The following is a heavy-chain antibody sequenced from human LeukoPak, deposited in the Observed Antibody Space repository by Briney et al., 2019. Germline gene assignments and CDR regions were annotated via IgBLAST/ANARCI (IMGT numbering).Heavy chain of an antibody. V-gene: IGHV3-21*01. CDR1: GFTLSSYN. CDR2: ISSSSRDI. Sequence: NAGGSLRLSCAASGFTLSSYNMNWVRQAPGKGLEWVSSISSSSRDIYYADSVKGRFTISRDNAKNSLSLQMNSLRAEDTAVYYCARVPAYSNNGIYYYYYMDVWGKGTTVTVS. CDR3: ARVPAYSNNGIYYYYYMDV. J-gene: IGHJ6*03. D-gene: IGHD4-11*01.